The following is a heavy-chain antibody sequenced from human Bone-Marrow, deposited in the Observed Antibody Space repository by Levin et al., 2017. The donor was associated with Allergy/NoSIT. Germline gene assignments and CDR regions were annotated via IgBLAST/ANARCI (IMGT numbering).Heavy chain of an antibody. J-gene: IGHJ6*02. CDR1: GFVFSSFG. CDR2: ISYDGKNT. D-gene: IGHD5-12*01. Sequence: PGGSLRLSCTASGFVFSSFGTHWVRQAPGKGLEWLTMISYDGKNTYYADSAKGRFTISRDVSKSTVYLQMTFLNREDTAVYYCAKDSRHRYSMVATVFSHLSGSGMDVWGQGATVIVSS. CDR3: AKDSRHRYSMVATVFSHLSGSGMDV. V-gene: IGHV3-30*18.